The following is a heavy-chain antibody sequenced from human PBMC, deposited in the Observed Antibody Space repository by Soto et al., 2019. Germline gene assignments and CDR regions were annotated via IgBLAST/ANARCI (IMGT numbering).Heavy chain of an antibody. D-gene: IGHD4-4*01. V-gene: IGHV3-23*01. CDR1: GFTFSSYA. CDR3: AKVLEDYRNLNWGQTRRPLEY. J-gene: IGHJ4*02. Sequence: LRLSCAASGFTFSSYAMSWVRQAPGKGVWWVSAIGGSGGSTYYADSVKGRFTISRDNSKNTLYLQMNRLRAEDTAVYYCAKVLEDYRNLNWGQTRRPLEYWGQGTLVTVSS. CDR2: IGGSGGST.